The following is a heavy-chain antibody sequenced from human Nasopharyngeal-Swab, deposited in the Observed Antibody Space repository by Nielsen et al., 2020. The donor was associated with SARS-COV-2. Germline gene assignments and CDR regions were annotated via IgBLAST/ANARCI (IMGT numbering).Heavy chain of an antibody. CDR1: GFSFSNHY. Sequence: GESPKTSCAASGFSFSNHYMTWVRQPPGKGLEWVANIRQDAREQFYVDSVKGRFTISRDNAKNSVFLQMNSLRSEDTAVYYCARESVVTGMDDAPDIWGRGTMVTVSS. CDR2: IRQDAREQ. D-gene: IGHD2-21*02. CDR3: ARESVVTGMDDAPDI. V-gene: IGHV3-7*04. J-gene: IGHJ3*02.